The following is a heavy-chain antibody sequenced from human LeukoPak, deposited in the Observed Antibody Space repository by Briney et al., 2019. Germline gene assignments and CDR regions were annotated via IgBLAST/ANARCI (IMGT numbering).Heavy chain of an antibody. CDR1: GFTFSSYW. V-gene: IGHV3-7*01. J-gene: IGHJ4*02. Sequence: GGSLRLSCAASGFTFSSYWMSWVRQAPGKGLEWVANIKQDGSEKYYVDSVKGRFTISRDNAKNSLYLQMNSLRAEDTAVYYCARDDCSGGSCYLDYWGQGTLVTVSS. D-gene: IGHD2-15*01. CDR3: ARDDCSGGSCYLDY. CDR2: IKQDGSEK.